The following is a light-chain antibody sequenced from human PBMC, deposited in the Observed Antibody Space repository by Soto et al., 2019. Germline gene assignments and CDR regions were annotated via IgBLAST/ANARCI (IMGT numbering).Light chain of an antibody. CDR3: SSYTGSRPHV. Sequence: QSVLTQPASVSGSPGQSITISCTGTSSDVGGYNHVSWYQQRPGKAPRLMIYEVSNRPSGVSNRFSGSKSGNTASLTISGLQAEEEADYFCSSYTGSRPHVFGTGTKLTVL. V-gene: IGLV2-14*01. CDR1: SSDVGGYNH. CDR2: EVS. J-gene: IGLJ1*01.